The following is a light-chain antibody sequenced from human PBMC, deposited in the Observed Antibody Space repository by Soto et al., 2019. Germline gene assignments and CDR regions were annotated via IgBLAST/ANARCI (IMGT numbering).Light chain of an antibody. Sequence: EIVMTQSPATLSVSPGERATLSCRASQSVGSNLAWYQQKPGQAPRLLIYGASSRATGIPARFSGSGSGTEFTLTISSLQSEDFAVYYCQQYNNWPPLNFGGGTKVEIK. J-gene: IGKJ4*01. CDR3: QQYNNWPPLN. V-gene: IGKV3D-15*01. CDR1: QSVGSN. CDR2: GAS.